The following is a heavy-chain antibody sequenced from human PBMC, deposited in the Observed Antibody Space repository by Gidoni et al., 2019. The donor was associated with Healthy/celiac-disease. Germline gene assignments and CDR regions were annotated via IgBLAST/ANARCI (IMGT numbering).Heavy chain of an antibody. CDR2: ISGSGGST. V-gene: IGHV3-23*01. CDR1: GFTFSSYA. CDR3: AKEQVLAIAAAGVEDY. D-gene: IGHD6-13*01. Sequence: EVQLLESGGGLVQPGGSLRLSCAASGFTFSSYAMSWVRQAPGKGLEWVSAISGSGGSTYYADSVKGRFTISRDNSKNTLYLQMNSLRAEDTAVYYCAKEQVLAIAAAGVEDYWGQGTLVTVSS. J-gene: IGHJ4*02.